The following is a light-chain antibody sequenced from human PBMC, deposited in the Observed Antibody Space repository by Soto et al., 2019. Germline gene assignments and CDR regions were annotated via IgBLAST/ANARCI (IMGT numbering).Light chain of an antibody. J-gene: IGKJ2*01. CDR1: QSVSSY. V-gene: IGKV3-11*01. Sequence: EIVLTQSPATLSLSPGERATLSCRASQSVSSYLAWYQQKPGQAPRLLIYDASNRATGITARFSGSGSWTDFTLTISGLEPEDFAVYYCQQRSNWPPYTFGQGTKLEIE. CDR2: DAS. CDR3: QQRSNWPPYT.